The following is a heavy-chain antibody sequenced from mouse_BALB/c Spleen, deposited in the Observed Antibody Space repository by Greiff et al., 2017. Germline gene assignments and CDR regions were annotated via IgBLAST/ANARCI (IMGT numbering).Heavy chain of an antibody. J-gene: IGHJ3*01. Sequence: EVQLQQSGPDLVKPSQSLSLTCTVTGYSFTSGCIWHWIRQFPGDKLEWMGYIHYGGSTNYNPSLKSRIPITRDTSNNQFFLQLNSVTTEDTATYYCARSRYGYDPFAYWGQGTLVTVSA. V-gene: IGHV3-1*02. CDR2: IHYGGST. CDR1: GYSFTSGCI. CDR3: ARSRYGYDPFAY. D-gene: IGHD2-2*01.